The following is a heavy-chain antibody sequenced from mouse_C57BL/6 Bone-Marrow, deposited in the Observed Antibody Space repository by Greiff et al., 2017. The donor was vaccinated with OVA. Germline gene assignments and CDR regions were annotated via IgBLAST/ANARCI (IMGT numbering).Heavy chain of an antibody. J-gene: IGHJ4*01. CDR3: ARGGGTSYAMDY. V-gene: IGHV1-50*01. CDR2: IDPSDSYN. CDR1: GYTFTSYW. Sequence: VQLQQPGAELVKPGASVKLSCKASGYTFTSYWMQWVKQRPGQGLEWIGEIDPSDSYNNYNQKFKGKATLTVDTSSSTAYMQLSSLTSEDSAVYYCARGGGTSYAMDYWGQGTSVTVSS. D-gene: IGHD3-3*01.